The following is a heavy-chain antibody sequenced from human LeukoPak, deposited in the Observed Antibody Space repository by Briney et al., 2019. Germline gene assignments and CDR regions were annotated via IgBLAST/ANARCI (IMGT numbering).Heavy chain of an antibody. CDR3: ARTRLSRRSSWYLYYYYGMDV. J-gene: IGHJ6*02. CDR1: GYTLTELS. V-gene: IGHV1-24*01. CDR2: FDPEDGET. D-gene: IGHD6-13*01. Sequence: ASVKVSCKVSGYTLTELSMHWVRQAPGEGLEWMGGFDPEDGETIYAQKFQGRVTMTRNTSISTAYMELSSLRSEDTAVYYCARTRLSRRSSWYLYYYYGMDVWGQGTTVTVSS.